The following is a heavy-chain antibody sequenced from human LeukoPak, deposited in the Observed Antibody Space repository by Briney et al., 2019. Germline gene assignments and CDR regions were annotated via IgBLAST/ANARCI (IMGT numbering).Heavy chain of an antibody. CDR3: ARDGYGDGMDY. D-gene: IGHD4-17*01. J-gene: IGHJ4*02. V-gene: IGHV4-59*01. CDR1: GGSISSYY. Sequence: SETLSLTCTVSGGSISSYYWSWLRQPPGKGLEWIGYIYYSGSTNYNPSRKSRVPISVDTSKNQFSLKLSSVTAADTGVYYCARDGYGDGMDYWGQGTLVTVSS. CDR2: IYYSGST.